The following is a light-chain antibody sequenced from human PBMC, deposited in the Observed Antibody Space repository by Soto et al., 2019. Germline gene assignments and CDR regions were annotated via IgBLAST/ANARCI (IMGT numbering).Light chain of an antibody. J-gene: IGLJ1*01. CDR1: SSDVGNYNY. CDR2: EVS. Sequence: QSALTQPPSASGSPGQSVTISCTGTSSDVGNYNYVSWYQQHPGKAPKLIIYEVSKRPSGVPDRFSGSKSGNTASLTVSGLQRDDEADYYFSSYVCSNRDYVFGTGTKRTVL. CDR3: SSYVCSNRDYV. V-gene: IGLV2-8*01.